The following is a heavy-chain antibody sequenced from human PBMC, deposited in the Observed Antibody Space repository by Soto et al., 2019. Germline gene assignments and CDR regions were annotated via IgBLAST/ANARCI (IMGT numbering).Heavy chain of an antibody. D-gene: IGHD3-9*01. CDR3: ARDVLRYFDWLRGGAFDI. V-gene: IGHV1-8*01. CDR1: GYTFTSYD. Sequence: QVQLVQSGAEVKKPGASVKVSCKASGYTFTSYDINWVRQATGQGLEWKGWMNPNSGNTGYAQKFQGRVTMTRNTSISTAYMELSSLRSEDTAVYYCARDVLRYFDWLRGGAFDIWGQGTMVTVSS. J-gene: IGHJ3*02. CDR2: MNPNSGNT.